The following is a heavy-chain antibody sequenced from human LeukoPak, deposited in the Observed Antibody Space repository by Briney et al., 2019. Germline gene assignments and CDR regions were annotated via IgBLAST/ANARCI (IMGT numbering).Heavy chain of an antibody. J-gene: IGHJ4*02. CDR2: ISGSGGST. CDR3: AKVRGYGSGSSYYFDY. Sequence: PGGSLRLSCAASGFTVRTTYMSWVRQAPGKGLEWVSAISGSGGSTYYADSVKGRFTISRGNSKNTLYLQMNSLRAEDTAVYYCAKVRGYGSGSSYYFDYWGQGTLVTVSS. CDR1: GFTVRTTY. V-gene: IGHV3-23*01. D-gene: IGHD3-10*01.